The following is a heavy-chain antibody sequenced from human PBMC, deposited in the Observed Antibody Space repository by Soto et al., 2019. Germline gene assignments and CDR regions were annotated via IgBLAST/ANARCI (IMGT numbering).Heavy chain of an antibody. V-gene: IGHV3-21*01. J-gene: IGHJ6*03. Sequence: GGSLRLSCAASGFTFSSYSMNWVRQAPGKGLEWVSSISSSSSYIYYADSVKGRFTISRDNAKNSLYLQMNSLRAEDTAVYYCARITTYNYYMDVWGKGTTVTVSS. CDR2: ISSSSSYI. CDR1: GFTFSSYS. CDR3: ARITTYNYYMDV. D-gene: IGHD3-16*01.